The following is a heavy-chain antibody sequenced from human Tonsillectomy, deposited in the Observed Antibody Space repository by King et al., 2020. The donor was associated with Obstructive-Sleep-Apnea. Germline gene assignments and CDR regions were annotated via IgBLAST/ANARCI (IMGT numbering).Heavy chain of an antibody. D-gene: IGHD2-2*02. CDR2: ISWDGGST. J-gene: IGHJ5*02. Sequence: VQLVQSGGIVVQPGGSLRLSCAASGLNFQEYGMHWVRQAPGKGLQWVCLISWDGGSTYYGDSVKGRFTISGDNSKNSLYLQMNNLRAEYTAMYYCTKDIGYCSSTSCYTNSGFAPWGQGTLVTVSS. V-gene: IGHV3-43D*03. CDR1: GLNFQEYG. CDR3: TKDIGYCSSTSCYTNSGFAP.